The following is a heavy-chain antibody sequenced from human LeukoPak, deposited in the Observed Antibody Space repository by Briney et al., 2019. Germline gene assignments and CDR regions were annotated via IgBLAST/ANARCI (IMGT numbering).Heavy chain of an antibody. CDR3: ARRGYSYGTGWFDP. CDR2: IYYSGST. D-gene: IGHD5-18*01. J-gene: IGHJ5*02. CDR1: GGSISSYY. Sequence: SETLSLTCTVSGGSISSYYWSWIRQPPGKGLEWIGYIYYSGSTNYNPSLKSRVTISVDTSKNQFSLKLSSVTAADTPVYYCARRGYSYGTGWFDPWGQGTLVTVSS. V-gene: IGHV4-59*08.